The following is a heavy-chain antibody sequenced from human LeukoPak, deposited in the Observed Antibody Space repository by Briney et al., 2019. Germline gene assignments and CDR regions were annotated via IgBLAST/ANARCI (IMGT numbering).Heavy chain of an antibody. CDR2: INPSGVTT. CDR3: ARDLGGRSGSLDY. J-gene: IGHJ4*02. Sequence: ASVKVSCKASGYTFTSYYMHWVRQAPGQGLEWMGIINPSGVTTIYAQKFQGRVTVTRDTSTSTVYMELSSLRSEDTAVYYCARDLGGRSGSLDYWGQGTLVTVSP. CDR1: GYTFTSYY. D-gene: IGHD3-22*01. V-gene: IGHV1-46*01.